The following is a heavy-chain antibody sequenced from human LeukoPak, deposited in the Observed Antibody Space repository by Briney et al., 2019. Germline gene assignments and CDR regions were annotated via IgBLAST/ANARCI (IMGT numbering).Heavy chain of an antibody. CDR3: ARGYQLPVGVGPWFDP. J-gene: IGHJ5*02. CDR1: GGSISSGGYY. Sequence: SQTLFLTCTVSGGSISSGGYYWSWIRQPPGKGLEWIGYIYHSGSTYYNPSLKSRGTISVDRSKNQFSLKLSSVTAADTAVYCCARGYQLPVGVGPWFDPWGQGTLVTVSS. CDR2: IYHSGST. V-gene: IGHV4-30-2*01. D-gene: IGHD2-2*01.